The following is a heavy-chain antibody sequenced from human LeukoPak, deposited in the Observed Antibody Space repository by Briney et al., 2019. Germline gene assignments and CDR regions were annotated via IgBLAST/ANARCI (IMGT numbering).Heavy chain of an antibody. J-gene: IGHJ5*02. D-gene: IGHD3-3*01. Sequence: GGSLRLSCAASGFTFSSYWMSWVRQAPGKGLEWVANIKQDGSEKYYVDSVKGRFTISRDNAKNTLYLQMNGLRAEDTAVYYCARETRFLEWLPPPFDPWGQGTLVTVSS. CDR2: IKQDGSEK. CDR3: ARETRFLEWLPPPFDP. V-gene: IGHV3-7*01. CDR1: GFTFSSYW.